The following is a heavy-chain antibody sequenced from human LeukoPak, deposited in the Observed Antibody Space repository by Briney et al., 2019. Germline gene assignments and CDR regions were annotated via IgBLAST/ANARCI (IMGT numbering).Heavy chain of an antibody. J-gene: IGHJ4*02. CDR3: ATVGSIAVAGVDY. CDR2: FDPEDGET. Sequence: VASVKVSCKVSGYTLTELSMHWVRQAPGKGLEWMGGFDPEDGETIYAQKFQGRVTMTEDTSTDAAYMELSSLRSEDTAVYYCATVGSIAVAGVDYWGQGTLVTVSS. CDR1: GYTLTELS. V-gene: IGHV1-24*01. D-gene: IGHD6-19*01.